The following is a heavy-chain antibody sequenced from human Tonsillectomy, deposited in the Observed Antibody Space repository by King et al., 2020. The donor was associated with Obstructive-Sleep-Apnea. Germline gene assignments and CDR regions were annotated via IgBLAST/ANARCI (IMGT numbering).Heavy chain of an antibody. CDR2: IYYSGST. CDR1: GDSISSGDYY. D-gene: IGHD5-18*01. V-gene: IGHV4-30-4*01. CDR3: ARGDGYSYGD. Sequence: QLQESGPGLVNPSQTLSLTCTVSGDSISSGDYYFSWIRHPPEKGLEWLGYIYYSGSTYYNPSLKSRVTISVDTSKNQFSLRLNSVTAADTAVYYCARGDGYSYGDWGQGTLVTVSS. J-gene: IGHJ4*02.